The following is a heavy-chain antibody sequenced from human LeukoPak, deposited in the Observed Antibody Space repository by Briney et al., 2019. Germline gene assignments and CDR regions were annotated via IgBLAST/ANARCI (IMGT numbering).Heavy chain of an antibody. D-gene: IGHD1-26*01. CDR1: GFTFSSYW. CDR3: ARDRGFDELLYGGDAFDI. CDR2: INSDGSST. V-gene: IGHV3-74*01. Sequence: GGSLRLSCAASGFTFSSYWMHWVRQAPGKGLVWVSRINSDGSSTSYADSVKGRFTISRDNAKNTLYLQMNSLRAEDTAVYYCARDRGFDELLYGGDAFDIWGQGTMVTVSS. J-gene: IGHJ3*02.